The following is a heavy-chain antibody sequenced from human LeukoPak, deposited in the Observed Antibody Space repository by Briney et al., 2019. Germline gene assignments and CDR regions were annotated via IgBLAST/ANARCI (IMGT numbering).Heavy chain of an antibody. CDR2: MYTSGPA. D-gene: IGHD3-10*01. J-gene: IGHJ4*02. CDR3: AAWPYNTAWREY. V-gene: IGHV4-59*13. Sequence: SETLSLTCTLSGDSIDSYFWTCIRQPRGKRPEWIGYMYTSGPANYNPSLKGRVTISGDTSTNVFSLNVMSVTAADTAIYYCAAWPYNTAWREYWGQGTLVTVSS. CDR1: GDSIDSYF.